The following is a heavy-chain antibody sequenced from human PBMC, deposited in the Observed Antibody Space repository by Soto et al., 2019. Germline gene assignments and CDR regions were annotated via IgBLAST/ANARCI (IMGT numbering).Heavy chain of an antibody. D-gene: IGHD4-17*01. CDR3: XRXXYGDXKPPFPDY. CDR2: IYYSGST. V-gene: IGHV4-30-4*01. J-gene: IGHJ4*02. CDR1: GGSISSGDYY. Sequence: QVQLQESGPGLVKPSQTLSLTCTVSGGSISSGDYYWSWIRQPPGKGLEWIGYIYYSGSTYYNPSLKSRVXXXXXXXXNXXXLXXXXXXXAXTXXXXXXRXXYGDXKPPFPDYWGQGTLVTVSS.